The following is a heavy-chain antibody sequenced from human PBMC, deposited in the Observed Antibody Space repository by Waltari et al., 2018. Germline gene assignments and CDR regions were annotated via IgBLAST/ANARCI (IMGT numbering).Heavy chain of an antibody. CDR3: VTSNHDGSGVSLDY. D-gene: IGHD3-10*01. V-gene: IGHV3-15*04. J-gene: IGHJ4*02. CDR1: GFPFSNVW. Sequence: EVQLVESGGGLVKPGGSLRVSCATSGFPFSNVWMSWVRQAPGKGMGWVGRIEAKKDGGETNYAAPVKGRFTISRDDSKNTLFLQLSSLTSEDTAVYYCVTSNHDGSGVSLDYWGQGTLVTVSS. CDR2: IEAKKDGGET.